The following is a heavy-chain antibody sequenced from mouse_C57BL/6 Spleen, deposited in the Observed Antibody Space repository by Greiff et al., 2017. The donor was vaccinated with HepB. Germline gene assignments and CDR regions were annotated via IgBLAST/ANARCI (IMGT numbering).Heavy chain of an antibody. J-gene: IGHJ1*03. Sequence: EVQVVESGGGLVQPGASLRLSCAASGFTFTDYYMSWVRQPPGKAPEWFALIRNKANGYTTEYTASVKGRFNISRDNSQNVLYLQRNTLRAEDSATYYCVKGTGTDYWYFDVWGTGTTVTVSS. CDR2: IRNKANGYTT. CDR1: GFTFTDYY. V-gene: IGHV7-4*01. CDR3: VKGTGTDYWYFDV. D-gene: IGHD4-1*01.